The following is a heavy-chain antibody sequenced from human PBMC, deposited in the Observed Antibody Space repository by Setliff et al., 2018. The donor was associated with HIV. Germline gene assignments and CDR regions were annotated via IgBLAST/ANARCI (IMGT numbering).Heavy chain of an antibody. CDR3: ARAISAAGIAPFDF. D-gene: IGHD6-13*01. J-gene: IGHJ4*02. CDR2: IYFSGTT. V-gene: IGHV4-59*11. Sequence: SETLSLTCTVSGASISSHYWSWIRQPPGKGLEWIGYIYFSGTTNLNPSLKSRVTISVDTSKNQFSLNLNSVTAADTAVYYCARAISAAGIAPFDFWGQGTLVTVSS. CDR1: GASISSHY.